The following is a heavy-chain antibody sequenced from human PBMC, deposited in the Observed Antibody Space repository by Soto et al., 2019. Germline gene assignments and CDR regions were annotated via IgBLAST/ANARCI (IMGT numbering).Heavy chain of an antibody. V-gene: IGHV3-30*18. D-gene: IGHD5-18*01. CDR3: AKSAWKQLWFGWAAFDI. CDR2: ISYDGSNK. J-gene: IGHJ3*02. CDR1: GFTFSSYG. Sequence: QVQLVESGGGVVQPGRSLRLSCAASGFTFSSYGMHWVRQAPGKGLEWVAVISYDGSNKYYADSVKGRFTISRDNSKNTLYLQLNSLKAEDTAVYYCAKSAWKQLWFGWAAFDIWGQGTMVTVSS.